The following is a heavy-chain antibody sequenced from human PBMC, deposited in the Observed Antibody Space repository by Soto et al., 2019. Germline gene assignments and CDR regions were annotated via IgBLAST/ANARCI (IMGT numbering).Heavy chain of an antibody. D-gene: IGHD2-15*01. V-gene: IGHV3-23*01. J-gene: IGHJ1*01. CDR1: GFTFSSYA. CDR2: ISGSGGST. CDR3: AQTVRECSGGRCYSGYFQH. Sequence: EVQVLESGGCLVQPGGSLRLSCAASGFTFSSYAMSWVRQAPGKGLEWVSGISGSGGSTYFADSVKGRFTISRDNSKNKVYLQMNSLRAEDTAVYYCAQTVRECSGGRCYSGYFQHWGQGTLVTVSS.